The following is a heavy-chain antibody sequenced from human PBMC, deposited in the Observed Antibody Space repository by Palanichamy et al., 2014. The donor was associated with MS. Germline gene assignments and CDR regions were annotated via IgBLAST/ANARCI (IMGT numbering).Heavy chain of an antibody. CDR2: IRRKGNTYAT. CDR3: TRPMMLREDDGFDI. V-gene: IGHV3-73*01. CDR1: GFTFSDSA. D-gene: IGHD4/OR15-4a*01. J-gene: IGHJ3*02. Sequence: EVQLVESGGGLVQPGGSLKLSCAASGFTFSDSAMHWVRQASGKGLEWVGRIRRKGNTYATAYAASVKGRFTISRDDSKNTAYLQMNSLKTEDTATYYCTRPMMLREDDGFDIWGQGTMVTVSS.